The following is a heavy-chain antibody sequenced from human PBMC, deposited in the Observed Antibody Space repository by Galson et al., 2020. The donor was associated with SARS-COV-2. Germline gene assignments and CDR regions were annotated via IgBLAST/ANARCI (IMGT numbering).Heavy chain of an antibody. D-gene: IGHD6-13*01. J-gene: IGHJ4*02. Sequence: SLSLSCPPSAFTFSDPTMHCVRQEPAKALEWVAIISYAGAPQYNSGPVKGRFTISRDNSKNTLFLQMNSLRPYDTAVYYCARETADHTSSWYDYWGQGTLVTVSS. V-gene: IGHV3-30*04. CDR3: ARETADHTSSWYDY. CDR1: AFTFSDPT. CDR2: ISYAGAPQ.